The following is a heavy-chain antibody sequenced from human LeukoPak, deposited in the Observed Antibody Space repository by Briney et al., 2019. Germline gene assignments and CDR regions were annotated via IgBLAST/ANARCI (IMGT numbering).Heavy chain of an antibody. CDR1: GFTVTNYW. V-gene: IGHV3-74*01. J-gene: IGHJ4*02. CDR2: SNSDGSNT. D-gene: IGHD3-22*01. CDR3: AGGLSDYYYTVGH. Sequence: GGSLRLSCTTSGFTVTNYWMHWVRQAPGKGLVWVSRSNSDGSNTNYAGSVKGRFTISRDNARNTLYLQMNSLRDEDTAVYYCAGGLSDYYYTVGHWGQGTLVTVSS.